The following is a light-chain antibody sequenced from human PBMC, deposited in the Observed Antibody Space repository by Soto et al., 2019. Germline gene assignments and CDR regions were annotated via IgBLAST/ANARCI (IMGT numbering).Light chain of an antibody. CDR1: QSVSSNY. V-gene: IGKV3-20*01. Sequence: EIVLTQSPGTLSLSPGERATLACRSSQSVSSNYLAWYQQKPDQAPRLVIYDVSGRATGIPDRFSGSGSGTDFTLTISRLEPEDFAVDYCQQYGSSPTFGQGTKVEIK. CDR2: DVS. CDR3: QQYGSSPT. J-gene: IGKJ1*01.